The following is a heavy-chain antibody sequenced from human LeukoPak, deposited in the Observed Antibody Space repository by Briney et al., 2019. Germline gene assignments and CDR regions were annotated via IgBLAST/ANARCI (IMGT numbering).Heavy chain of an antibody. CDR3: AKDLSVGFG. V-gene: IGHV3-30*18. CDR2: ISYDGSNK. CDR1: GFTFSSYG. Sequence: PGGSLRLSCAASGFTFSSYGMHWVRQAPGKGLEWVAVISYDGSNKYYADSVKGRFTISRDNSKNTLYLQMNSLRAEDTAVYYCAKDLSVGFGWGQGTLVTVSS. D-gene: IGHD2-15*01. J-gene: IGHJ4*02.